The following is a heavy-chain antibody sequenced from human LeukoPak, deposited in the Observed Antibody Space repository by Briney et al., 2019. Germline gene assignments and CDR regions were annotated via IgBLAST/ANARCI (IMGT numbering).Heavy chain of an antibody. CDR1: GYSISSGYY. D-gene: IGHD3-3*01. Sequence: SETLSLTCTVSGYSISSGYYWGWIRQPPGKGLEWIGSIYHSGSTYYNPSLKSRVTISVDTSKNQFSLKLSSVTAADTAVYYCARVCRVLGWLSQYNWFDPWGQGTLVTVSS. CDR3: ARVCRVLGWLSQYNWFDP. V-gene: IGHV4-38-2*02. J-gene: IGHJ5*02. CDR2: IYHSGST.